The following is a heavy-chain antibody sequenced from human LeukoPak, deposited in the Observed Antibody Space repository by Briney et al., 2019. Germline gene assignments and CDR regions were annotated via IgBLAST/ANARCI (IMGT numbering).Heavy chain of an antibody. CDR3: ARGFVGSWNYFDY. CDR2: IYNDGSST. D-gene: IGHD6-13*01. V-gene: IGHV3-74*01. CDR1: GFTFSNYW. J-gene: IGHJ4*02. Sequence: PGGSLRLSCAASGFTFSNYWMHWVRQAPGKGLVWVSRIYNDGSSTSYADSVKGRFTISRDNAKSTLYLQMNSLRADDTAVYYCARGFVGSWNYFDYWGQGTLVTVSS.